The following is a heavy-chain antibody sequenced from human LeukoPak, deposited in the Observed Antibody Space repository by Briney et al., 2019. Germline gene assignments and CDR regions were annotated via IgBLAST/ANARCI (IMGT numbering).Heavy chain of an antibody. J-gene: IGHJ3*02. CDR1: GGSIRTGGYS. V-gene: IGHV4-30-2*01. Sequence: SETLSLTCTVSGGSIRTGGYSWSWIRQPPGKGLEWIGYIYHSGSTYYNPSLKSRVTISVDRSKNQFSLKLSSVTAADTAVYYCARVGAMDAFDIWGQGTMVTVSS. CDR3: ARVGAMDAFDI. D-gene: IGHD1-26*01. CDR2: IYHSGST.